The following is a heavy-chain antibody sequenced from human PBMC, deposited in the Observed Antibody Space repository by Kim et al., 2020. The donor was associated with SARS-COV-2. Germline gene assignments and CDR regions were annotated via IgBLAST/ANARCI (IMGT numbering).Heavy chain of an antibody. CDR1: GGSISSGGYY. CDR3: ARERRILQGNDAFDI. D-gene: IGHD4-4*01. J-gene: IGHJ3*02. CDR2: IYYSGST. Sequence: SETLSLTCTVSGGSISSGGYYWSWIRQHPGKGLEWIGYIYYSGSTYYNPSLTSRVTISVDTSKNQFSLKLSSVTAADTAVYYCARERRILQGNDAFDIWGQGTMVTVSS. V-gene: IGHV4-31*03.